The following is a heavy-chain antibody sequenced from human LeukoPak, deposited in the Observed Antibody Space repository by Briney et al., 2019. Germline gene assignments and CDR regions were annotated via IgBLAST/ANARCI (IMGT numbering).Heavy chain of an antibody. CDR3: ARGTVGATGSDY. CDR1: GYTFTGYY. J-gene: IGHJ4*02. D-gene: IGHD1-26*01. Sequence: ASVNVSCKASGYTFTGYYMHWVRQAPGQGLEWMGRINPNSGGTNYAQKFQGRVTVTRDTSISTAYMELSRLRSDDTAVYYCARGTVGATGSDYWGQGTLVTVSS. V-gene: IGHV1-2*06. CDR2: INPNSGGT.